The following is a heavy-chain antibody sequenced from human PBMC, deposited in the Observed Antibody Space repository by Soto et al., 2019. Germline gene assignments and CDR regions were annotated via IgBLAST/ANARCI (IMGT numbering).Heavy chain of an antibody. CDR1: GFTFSSYG. V-gene: IGHV3-33*01. Sequence: QVQLVESGGGVVQPGRSLRLSCAASGFTFSSYGMHWVRQAPGKGLEWVAVIWYDGSNKYYADSVKGRFTISRDNSKNTLYLQMNSLRAEDTAVYYCARGMDRFGDFYGMDVWGQGTTVTVSS. CDR2: IWYDGSNK. D-gene: IGHD3-10*01. CDR3: ARGMDRFGDFYGMDV. J-gene: IGHJ6*02.